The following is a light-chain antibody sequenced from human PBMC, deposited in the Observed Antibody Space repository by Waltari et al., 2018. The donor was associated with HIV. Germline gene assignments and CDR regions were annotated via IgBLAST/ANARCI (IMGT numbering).Light chain of an antibody. V-gene: IGLV1-44*01. CDR2: GKN. Sequence: QSVLTQPPSASGTPEQRVTLSCSRTTSNIGRTTVSWFQQFPGTAPNILIYGKNQRPSGVPDRFSGSKSGTSASLAISGLQSEDEADYYCASWDDSLNGPVFGGGTKLTVV. CDR3: ASWDDSLNGPV. CDR1: TSNIGRTT. J-gene: IGLJ2*01.